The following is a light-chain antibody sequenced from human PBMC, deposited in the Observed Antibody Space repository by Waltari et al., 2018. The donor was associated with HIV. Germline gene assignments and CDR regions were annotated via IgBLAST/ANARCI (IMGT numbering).Light chain of an antibody. V-gene: IGLV2-23*02. Sequence: QSALSQPASVSGSPGQSITISCSGTSNDIGISNLVSWYQHHPGKAPKLIIFDVDKRPSGISDRFSGSKCGYTASLTISGLRTEDEADYFCCSKSTIYFGVLFGGGTTLTVL. CDR3: CSKSTIYFGVL. J-gene: IGLJ2*01. CDR2: DVD. CDR1: SNDIGISNL.